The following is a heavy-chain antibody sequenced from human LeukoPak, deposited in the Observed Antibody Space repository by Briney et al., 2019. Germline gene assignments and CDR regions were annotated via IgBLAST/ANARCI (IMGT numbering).Heavy chain of an antibody. D-gene: IGHD6-13*01. CDR1: GFTLDDYA. CDR2: LSWNSGSI. J-gene: IGHJ4*02. Sequence: GGSLRLSCAASGFTLDDYAFHWVRQAPGKGLEWVSGLSWNSGSIGYADSVKSRFTISRDNAKNSLYLRMNSLRAEDTAVYYCAKTKAAAGPTTFDYWGQGTLVTVSS. V-gene: IGHV3-9*01. CDR3: AKTKAAAGPTTFDY.